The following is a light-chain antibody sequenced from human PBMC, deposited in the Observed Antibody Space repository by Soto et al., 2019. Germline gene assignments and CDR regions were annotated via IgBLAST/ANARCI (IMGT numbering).Light chain of an antibody. V-gene: IGLV6-57*04. Sequence: NFMLTQPHSVSESPGKTVTISCTRTSGNIASSYVQWYQQRPGNAPSTVIYDDKQRPSGVPDRFSGSIDSSSNSASLTISGLQTEDEADYYCQSHHSSSLVIFGGGTKLTVL. J-gene: IGLJ2*01. CDR3: QSHHSSSLVI. CDR2: DDK. CDR1: SGNIASSY.